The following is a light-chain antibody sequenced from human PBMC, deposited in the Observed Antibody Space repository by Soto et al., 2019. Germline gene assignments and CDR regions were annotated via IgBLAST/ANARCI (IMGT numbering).Light chain of an antibody. Sequence: QPVLTQPPSVSGAPGQRVTISCSGSSSNIGSNTVNWYQQFPGTAPRVLMYSNNQRPSGVPDRFSGSKSGTSVFLAISGLQSDDEADYYCAAWDDSLDGPVFGGGTKLTVL. CDR1: SSNIGSNT. J-gene: IGLJ3*02. CDR3: AAWDDSLDGPV. V-gene: IGLV1-44*01. CDR2: SNN.